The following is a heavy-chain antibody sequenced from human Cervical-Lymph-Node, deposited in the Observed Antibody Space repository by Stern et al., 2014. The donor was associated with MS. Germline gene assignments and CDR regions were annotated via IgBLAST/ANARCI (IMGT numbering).Heavy chain of an antibody. Sequence: VQLVQSGAEVKKPGESLKISCKGSGYTFTNNWIAWVRQMPGKGLEWMGIIYPDDSDIRYSPSLQGQVTILAAKSLRPAHLQWRSLKAADSAVYYWARPPPRRKWDDPNYGMDVWGQGTTVTVSS. V-gene: IGHV5-51*03. D-gene: IGHD1-1*01. J-gene: IGHJ6*02. CDR1: GYTFTNNW. CDR3: ARPPPRRKWDDPNYGMDV. CDR2: IYPDDSDI.